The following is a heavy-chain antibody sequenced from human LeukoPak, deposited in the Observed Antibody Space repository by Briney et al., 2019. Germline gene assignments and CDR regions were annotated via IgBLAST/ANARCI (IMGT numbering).Heavy chain of an antibody. D-gene: IGHD2/OR15-2a*01. CDR2: ISGNGGET. J-gene: IGHJ4*02. CDR1: GLTFANFA. V-gene: IGHV3-23*01. CDR3: AKGGHLSFNEH. Sequence: TGRSLRLSCAVSGLTFANFAMTWVRQAPGKGLDWVSVISGNGGETFYADSVKGRFTVSRDNSKNTLYLQMNSLRAEDTAVYYCAKGGHLSFNEHWGQGTLVTVSS.